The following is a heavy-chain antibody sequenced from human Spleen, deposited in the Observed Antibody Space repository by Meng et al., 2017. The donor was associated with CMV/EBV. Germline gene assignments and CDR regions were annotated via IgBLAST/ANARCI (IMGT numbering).Heavy chain of an antibody. CDR2: INHSGST. V-gene: IGHV4-34*01. D-gene: IGHD3-3*01. CDR3: ARGRRRYSFWSDHIGGWFDP. CDR1: FSGYY. J-gene: IGHJ5*02. Sequence: FSGYYWRWRRQPPGKGLEWIGEINHSGSTNYNPSLKSRVATSVETSKNQFSLKLSSVTAADTAVYYCARGRRRYSFWSDHIGGWFDPWGQGTLVTVSS.